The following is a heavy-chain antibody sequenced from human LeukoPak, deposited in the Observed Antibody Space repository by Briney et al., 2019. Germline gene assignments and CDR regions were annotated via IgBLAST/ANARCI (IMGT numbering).Heavy chain of an antibody. D-gene: IGHD4-17*01. V-gene: IGHV3-74*03. CDR2: GDGDGSHS. CDR1: GFTLGNYW. J-gene: IGHJ4*02. Sequence: GGSLILSCAASGFTLGNYWMHWVRHASGKGLVWDSRGDGDGSHSTYADSVKGRFTISRDNAKNTLYLQMNSLTGEDTAVYYCAYSDHFDNWGQGTLVTVSS. CDR3: AYSDHFDN.